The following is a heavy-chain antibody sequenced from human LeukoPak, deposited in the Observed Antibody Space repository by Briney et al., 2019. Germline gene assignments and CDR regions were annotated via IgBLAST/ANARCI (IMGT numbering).Heavy chain of an antibody. J-gene: IGHJ4*02. Sequence: SETLSLTCTVSGGSIGGRNYYWDWIRQPPGKGLEWIGEINHSGSTNYNPSLKSRVTISVDTSKNQFSLKLSSVTAADTAVYYCARIDYYDSSGYYHPLDYWGQGTLVTVSS. D-gene: IGHD3-22*01. CDR3: ARIDYYDSSGYYHPLDY. V-gene: IGHV4-39*07. CDR2: INHSGST. CDR1: GGSIGGRNYY.